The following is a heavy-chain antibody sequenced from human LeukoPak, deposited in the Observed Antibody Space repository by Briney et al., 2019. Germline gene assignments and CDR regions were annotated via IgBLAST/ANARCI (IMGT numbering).Heavy chain of an antibody. Sequence: GGSLRLSCAASGFTVSSNYMSWVRQAPGKGLEWVSVIYSGGSTYYADSVKGRFTISRDNSKNTLYLQMNSLRAEDTAVYYCARPIGYYDSSGYYYWGQGTLVTVSS. CDR3: ARPIGYYDSSGYYY. J-gene: IGHJ4*02. CDR1: GFTVSSNY. CDR2: IYSGGST. V-gene: IGHV3-66*01. D-gene: IGHD3-22*01.